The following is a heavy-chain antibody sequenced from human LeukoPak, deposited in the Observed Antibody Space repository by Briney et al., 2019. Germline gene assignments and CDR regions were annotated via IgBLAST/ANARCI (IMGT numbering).Heavy chain of an antibody. J-gene: IGHJ4*02. Sequence: ASVKVSCKASGYTFTVYYMHWVRQAPGQGLEWMGWINPKSGGTNYAQKFQGRVTMTRDTSNSTAYMELSRLRSDDTAVYYCARAPYSGSYSFDYWGQGTLVTVSS. CDR3: ARAPYSGSYSFDY. V-gene: IGHV1-2*02. CDR1: GYTFTVYY. D-gene: IGHD1-26*01. CDR2: INPKSGGT.